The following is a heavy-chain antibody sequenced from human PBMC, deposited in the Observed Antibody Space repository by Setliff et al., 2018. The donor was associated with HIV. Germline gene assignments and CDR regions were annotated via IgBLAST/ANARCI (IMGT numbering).Heavy chain of an antibody. CDR3: LLPCTSGWHNWADP. D-gene: IGHD2-8*01. CDR2: IRSKADKYAT. J-gene: IGHJ5*02. V-gene: IGHV3-73*01. Sequence: GESLKISCAASGFTFSGAEIHWVRQASGKGLEWVGRIRSKADKYATDYGASAKGRFIISRDDSKKTVNLQMSSLRAEDTAMYYCLLPCTSGWHNWADPWGQGTLVTVSS. CDR1: GFTFSGAE.